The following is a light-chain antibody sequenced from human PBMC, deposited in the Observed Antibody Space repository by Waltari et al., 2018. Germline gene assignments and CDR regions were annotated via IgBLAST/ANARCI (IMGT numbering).Light chain of an antibody. CDR1: QSISSTY. CDR2: GAS. V-gene: IGKV3-20*01. Sequence: EIVLTQSPGTLSLSPGERATLSCRASQSISSTYLAWYQQKPGQAPRLLIYGASRRATGIPDRFSGSGSGTDFTLSFSRLEPEDFAVYYCQQGGGPLRFTFGQGTKLEIE. J-gene: IGKJ2*01. CDR3: QQGGGPLRFT.